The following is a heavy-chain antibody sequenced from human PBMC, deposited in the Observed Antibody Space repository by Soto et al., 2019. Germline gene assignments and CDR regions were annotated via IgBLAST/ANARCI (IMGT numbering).Heavy chain of an antibody. CDR3: AKFQLRFLEWTPTLQDDAFDI. Sequence: PGGSLRLSCAASGFTFSSYGMHWVRQAPGKGLEWVAVISYDGSNKYYADSVKGRFTISRDNSKNTLYLQMNSLRAEDTAVYYCAKFQLRFLEWTPTLQDDAFDIWGQGTMVTVSS. CDR1: GFTFSSYG. V-gene: IGHV3-30*18. J-gene: IGHJ3*02. CDR2: ISYDGSNK. D-gene: IGHD3-3*01.